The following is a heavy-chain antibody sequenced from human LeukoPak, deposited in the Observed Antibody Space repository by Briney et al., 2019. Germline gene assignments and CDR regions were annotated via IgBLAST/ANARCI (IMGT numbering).Heavy chain of an antibody. Sequence: ASVKVSCKASGYTFTSYAMNWARQAPGQGLEWMGWINTNTGNPTYAQGFTGRFVFSLDTSVSTAYLQISSLKAEDTAVYYCARDGIAVAGIQNWFDPWGQGTLVTVSS. CDR1: GYTFTSYA. D-gene: IGHD6-19*01. CDR3: ARDGIAVAGIQNWFDP. CDR2: INTNTGNP. J-gene: IGHJ5*02. V-gene: IGHV7-4-1*02.